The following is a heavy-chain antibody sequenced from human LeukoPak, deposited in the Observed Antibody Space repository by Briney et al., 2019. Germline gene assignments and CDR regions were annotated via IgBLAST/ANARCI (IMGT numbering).Heavy chain of an antibody. Sequence: GGSLTLSCAASGFTFSSYSMNWVRQAPGKRLEWVSSISSSSSYIYYADSVKGRFTTSRDNAKNSLYLQMNSLRAEDTAVYHCARVPVGDPGWGQGTLVTVSS. CDR1: GFTFSSYS. V-gene: IGHV3-21*01. CDR2: ISSSSSYI. J-gene: IGHJ4*02. D-gene: IGHD1-26*01. CDR3: ARVPVGDPG.